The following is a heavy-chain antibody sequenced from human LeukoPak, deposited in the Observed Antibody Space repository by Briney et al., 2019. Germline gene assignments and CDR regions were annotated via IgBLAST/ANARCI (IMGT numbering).Heavy chain of an antibody. CDR3: ARDTRVGATKRGSFYFDY. CDR1: GFTFSHYS. Sequence: GGSLRLSCAASGFTFSHYSMNWVRQAPGKGLEWVSSISSDSRYMYYADSLKGRFTISRGNAKNSLYLQMNSLRAEDTAVYYCARDTRVGATKRGSFYFDYWGQGTLVTVSS. CDR2: ISSDSRYM. D-gene: IGHD1-26*01. V-gene: IGHV3-21*04. J-gene: IGHJ4*02.